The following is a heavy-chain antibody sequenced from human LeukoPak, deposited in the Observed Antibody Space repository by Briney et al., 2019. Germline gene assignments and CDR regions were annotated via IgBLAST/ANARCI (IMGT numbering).Heavy chain of an antibody. CDR2: FDPENGET. D-gene: IGHD6-19*01. CDR1: GYTLTELS. J-gene: IGHJ4*02. Sequence: ASVKVSCKVSGYTLTELSIHWVRQAPGKGLEWMGGFDPENGETIYAQKLQGRVTMTEDTSTDTAYMELSSLRSDDTAVYYCATVGNSGWYVGLFDNWGQGTLVTVSS. V-gene: IGHV1-24*01. CDR3: ATVGNSGWYVGLFDN.